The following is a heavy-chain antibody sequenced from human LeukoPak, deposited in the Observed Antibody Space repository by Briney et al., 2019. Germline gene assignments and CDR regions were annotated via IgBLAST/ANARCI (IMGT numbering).Heavy chain of an antibody. CDR3: ARGALKEWPHVSYGSGSYYLHFDY. J-gene: IGHJ4*02. D-gene: IGHD3-10*01. CDR1: GFTFSSYA. CDR2: ISSNGGST. V-gene: IGHV3-64*01. Sequence: PGGSLRLSCAASGFTFSSYAMHWVRQAPGKGLEYVSAISSNGGSTYYANSVKGRFTISRDNSKNTLYLQMGSLRAEDMAVYYCARGALKEWPHVSYGSGSYYLHFDYWGQGTLVTVSS.